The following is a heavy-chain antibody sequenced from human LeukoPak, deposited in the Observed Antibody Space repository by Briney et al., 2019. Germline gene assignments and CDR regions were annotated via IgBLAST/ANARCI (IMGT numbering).Heavy chain of an antibody. V-gene: IGHV3-11*01. J-gene: IGHJ5*02. CDR1: GGSISSGSYY. CDR3: ARLVGATAWRYWFDP. Sequence: LSLTCTVSGGSISSGSYYWSWIRQAPGKGLEWISYISSSNSTIYYAGSVKGRFTISRDNAKNSLYLQMNSLRVEDTAVYYCARLVGATAWRYWFDPWGQGTLVTVSS. CDR2: ISSSNSTI. D-gene: IGHD1-26*01.